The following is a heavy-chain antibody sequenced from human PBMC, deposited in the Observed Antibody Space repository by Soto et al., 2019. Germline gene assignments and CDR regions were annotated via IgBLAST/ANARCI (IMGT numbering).Heavy chain of an antibody. J-gene: IGHJ4*02. Sequence: QVQLVQSGAQVKKPGSSVKVSCKASGGTFSTYTFTWVRQAPGQGLEWMGRTIPMLGVANYVQKLQGRITITTDKSRTTTYMELSSLASEDTAIYYCAIGFGNEIDYWGQGTLVSVSS. V-gene: IGHV1-69*02. CDR3: AIGFGNEIDY. CDR1: GGTFSTYT. CDR2: TIPMLGVA. D-gene: IGHD1-1*01.